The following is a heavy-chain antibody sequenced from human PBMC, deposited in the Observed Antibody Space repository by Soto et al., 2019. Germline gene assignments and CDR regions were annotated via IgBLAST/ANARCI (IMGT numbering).Heavy chain of an antibody. J-gene: IGHJ4*02. CDR1: GDSVSSPYY. V-gene: IGHV4-4*02. CDR3: ARSDGWYSVHS. D-gene: IGHD6-19*01. CDR2: VFHTGTT. Sequence: QVQLQESGPGLVKPSGTLSLTCAVSGDSVSSPYYWCWVRQPPGKGLEWIGEVFHTGTTSYNPSLRSRVTISMDKSNNQFSLDLSYVTAADTAVYYCARSDGWYSVHSWGPGTLVIVSS.